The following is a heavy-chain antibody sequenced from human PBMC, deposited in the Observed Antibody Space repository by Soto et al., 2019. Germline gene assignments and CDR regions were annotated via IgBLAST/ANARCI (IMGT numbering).Heavy chain of an antibody. CDR2: IDPSDSYT. CDR3: ARFNSSWYVDFYGMDV. Sequence: PGESLKISCKGSGYSFTSYWISWVRQVPGKGLEWMGRIDPSDSYTNYSPSFQGHVTISADKSISTAYLQWSSLKASDTAMYYCARFNSSWYVDFYGMDVWGQGTTVTVSS. J-gene: IGHJ6*02. D-gene: IGHD6-13*01. CDR1: GYSFTSYW. V-gene: IGHV5-10-1*01.